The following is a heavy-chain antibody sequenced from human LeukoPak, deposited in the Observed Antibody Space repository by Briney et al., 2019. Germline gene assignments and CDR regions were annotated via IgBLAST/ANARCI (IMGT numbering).Heavy chain of an antibody. D-gene: IGHD3-3*01. J-gene: IGHJ1*01. CDR3: ARGLPKAVFGMVIED. Sequence: ASVKVSCKASVYTFTSYGISWVRQAPGQGLEWMGWMNTNSGNTGYSQNFQGRVTMTRDTSISTAYMELSSLMSEDTAVYYCARGLPKAVFGMVIEDWGQGTLVTVSS. CDR2: MNTNSGNT. V-gene: IGHV1-8*02. CDR1: VYTFTSYG.